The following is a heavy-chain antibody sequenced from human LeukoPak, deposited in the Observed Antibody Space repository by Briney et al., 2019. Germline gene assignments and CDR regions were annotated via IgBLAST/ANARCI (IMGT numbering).Heavy chain of an antibody. J-gene: IGHJ4*02. CDR1: GFTFSSYS. Sequence: PGGSLRLSCAASGFTFSSYSMNWVRQAPGKGLEWVSSISSSSSYIYYADSVKGRFTISRDNAKNSLYLQMNSLRAEDTAVYYCGRGERGIQLWSTTNFDYWGQGTLVTVSS. D-gene: IGHD5-18*01. CDR3: GRGERGIQLWSTTNFDY. V-gene: IGHV3-21*01. CDR2: ISSSSSYI.